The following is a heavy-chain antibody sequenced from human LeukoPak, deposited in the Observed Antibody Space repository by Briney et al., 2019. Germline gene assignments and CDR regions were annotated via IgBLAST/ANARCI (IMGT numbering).Heavy chain of an antibody. CDR3: ARGRQLHLGELFPFAEFFQP. Sequence: GASVNVSCKTSGYTFTGQYLHWVRQAPGQGLEWMGWINPNSGGTKSAQKFQGRVIMTRDTSTSTAYMELRSLSSDDTAVYYCARGRQLHLGELFPFAEFFQPWGQGTLVTVFS. D-gene: IGHD3-16*01. J-gene: IGHJ1*01. CDR1: GYTFTGQY. CDR2: INPNSGGT. V-gene: IGHV1-2*02.